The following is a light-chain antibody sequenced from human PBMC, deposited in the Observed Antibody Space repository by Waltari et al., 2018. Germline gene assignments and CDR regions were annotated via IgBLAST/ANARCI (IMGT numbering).Light chain of an antibody. J-gene: IGLJ2*01. CDR2: LNSDGSH. Sequence: QLVLTQSPSASASLGASVKLTCTLSSGHSTYAIAWHQQQPEKGPRDLLKLNSDGSHSKGDGIPDRFSGSKSGAERYLTISSLQSEDEGDYYCQTWGTGTVVFGGGTKLTVL. CDR1: SGHSTYA. V-gene: IGLV4-69*01. CDR3: QTWGTGTVV.